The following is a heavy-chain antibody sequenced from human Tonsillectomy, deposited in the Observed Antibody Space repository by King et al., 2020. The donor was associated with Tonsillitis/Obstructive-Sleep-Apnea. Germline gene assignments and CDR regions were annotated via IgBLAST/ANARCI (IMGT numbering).Heavy chain of an antibody. CDR1: GFTFSNYA. CDR3: AAGSDFSGLDP. Sequence: VQLVESGPEVMKPGTSVKVSCKASGFTFSNYAVQWVRQALGQRLEWIAWISVGRGNTNYAQKFQERVTITRDMSTSTAYMEPSSLRSEDTAVYYCAAGSDFSGLDPWGQGTLVTVSS. D-gene: IGHD2-21*02. J-gene: IGHJ5*02. CDR2: ISVGRGNT. V-gene: IGHV1-58*01.